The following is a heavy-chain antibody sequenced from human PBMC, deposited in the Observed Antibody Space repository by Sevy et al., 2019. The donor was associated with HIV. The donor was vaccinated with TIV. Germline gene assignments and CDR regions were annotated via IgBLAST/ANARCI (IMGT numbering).Heavy chain of an antibody. V-gene: IGHV3-48*01. CDR3: ARGLNKIDY. CDR1: GFTFSSYS. D-gene: IGHD2-21*01. J-gene: IGHJ4*02. Sequence: GALRLSCAASGFTFSSYSMNWVRQAPGKGLEWVSYISSSSSTIYYADSVKGRFTISRDNAKNSLYLQMNSLGAEDTAVYYCARGLNKIDYWGQGTLVTVSS. CDR2: ISSSSSTI.